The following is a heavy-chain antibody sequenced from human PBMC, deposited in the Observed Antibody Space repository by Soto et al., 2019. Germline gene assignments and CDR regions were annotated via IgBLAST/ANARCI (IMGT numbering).Heavy chain of an antibody. J-gene: IGHJ5*02. Sequence: ASVKVSCKASGGTFSSYAISWVRQAPGQGLEWMGGIIPIFGTANYAQKFQGRVTITADESTSTAYMELSSLRSEDTAVYYCARQPRLGAYSTSCYAGCWFDPWGQGTLVTVSS. D-gene: IGHD2-2*01. CDR1: GGTFSSYA. CDR2: IIPIFGTA. CDR3: ARQPRLGAYSTSCYAGCWFDP. V-gene: IGHV1-69*13.